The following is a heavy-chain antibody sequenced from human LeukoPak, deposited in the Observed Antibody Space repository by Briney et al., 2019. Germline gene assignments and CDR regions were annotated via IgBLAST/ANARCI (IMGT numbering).Heavy chain of an antibody. J-gene: IGHJ4*02. D-gene: IGHD5-18*01. Sequence: GSLRLSCAASGFTFSSYGMHWARQAPGKGLEWVAVISYDGSNKYYADSVKGRFTISRDNSRNTLFLQMNSLRAEDTAVYYCARALQLWLIIAFDYWGQGTLVTVSS. CDR3: ARALQLWLIIAFDY. V-gene: IGHV3-30*03. CDR1: GFTFSSYG. CDR2: ISYDGSNK.